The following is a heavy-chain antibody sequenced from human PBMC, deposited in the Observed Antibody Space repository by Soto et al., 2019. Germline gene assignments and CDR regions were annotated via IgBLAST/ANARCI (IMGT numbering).Heavy chain of an antibody. V-gene: IGHV1-69*10. D-gene: IGHD3-9*01. J-gene: IGHJ4*02. CDR3: ALDITGYYFLPGY. CDR1: GGTFRTYG. Sequence: ASVKVSCKASGGTFRTYGISWVRQAPGQGLEWMGGFISILNTATYAQKFQGRVTITADKSTSTSYMELNSVRSEDTAVYYCALDITGYYFLPGYWGQGTLVTVSS. CDR2: FISILNTA.